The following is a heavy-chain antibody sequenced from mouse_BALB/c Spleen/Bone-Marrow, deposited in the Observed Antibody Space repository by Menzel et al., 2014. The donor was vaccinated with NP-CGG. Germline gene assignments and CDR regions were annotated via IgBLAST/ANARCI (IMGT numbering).Heavy chain of an antibody. J-gene: IGHJ4*01. Sequence: EVQVVESGGGLVQPGGSLRLSCATSGFTFTDYYMNWVRRPPGKALEWLGFIRNRANGYTTEFSASVKGRFTISRDNSQSILYLQINTLRAEDSATYYCARYDGYSDNAMDYWGQGTSVTVSS. D-gene: IGHD2-3*01. CDR2: IRNRANGYTT. CDR1: GFTFTDYY. CDR3: ARYDGYSDNAMDY. V-gene: IGHV7-3*02.